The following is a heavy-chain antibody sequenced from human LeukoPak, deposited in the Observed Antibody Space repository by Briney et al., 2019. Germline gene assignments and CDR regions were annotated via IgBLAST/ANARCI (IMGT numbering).Heavy chain of an antibody. D-gene: IGHD6-13*01. CDR1: GYSFTSYW. J-gene: IGHJ4*02. CDR2: IYPGDSDT. Sequence: GESLKIPCKGSGYSFTSYWIGWVRQMPGKGLEWMGIIYPGDSDTRYSPSFQGQVTISADKSISTAYLQWSSLKASDTAMYYCARQVAAAGTPLDYWGQGTLVTVSS. CDR3: ARQVAAAGTPLDY. V-gene: IGHV5-51*01.